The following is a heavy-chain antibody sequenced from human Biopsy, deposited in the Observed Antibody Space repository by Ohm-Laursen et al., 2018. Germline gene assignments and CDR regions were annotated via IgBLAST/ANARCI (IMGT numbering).Heavy chain of an antibody. CDR3: AADINAWNVNY. CDR1: GGTFTNYA. Sequence: SSVKVSCKASGGTFTNYAISWVRQAPGQGLEWMGGIIPIFGTANYAQKFQGRVTITADESTSTAYMELSSLRSDDTAVYYCAADINAWNVNYWGQGTQVTVSS. J-gene: IGHJ4*02. D-gene: IGHD1-1*01. V-gene: IGHV1-69*01. CDR2: IIPIFGTA.